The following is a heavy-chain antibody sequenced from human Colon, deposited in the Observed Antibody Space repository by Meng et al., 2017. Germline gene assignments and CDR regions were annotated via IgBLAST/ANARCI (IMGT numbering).Heavy chain of an antibody. CDR1: GGSINSSDW. CDR2: IFHSGST. V-gene: IGHV4-4*02. Sequence: VQLPESGPGLVKPSGTLSLPCYVSGGSINSSDWWSWVRQPPGKGLEWIAEIFHSGSTNYKSSLKSRATISVDRSKNQFSLKLNSVTAADTAVYYCAAIFGLGPGYWGQGTLVTVSS. D-gene: IGHD3-3*01. CDR3: AAIFGLGPGY. J-gene: IGHJ4*02.